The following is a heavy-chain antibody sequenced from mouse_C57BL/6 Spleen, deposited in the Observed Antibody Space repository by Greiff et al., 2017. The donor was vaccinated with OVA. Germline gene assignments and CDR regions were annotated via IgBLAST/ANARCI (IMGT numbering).Heavy chain of an antibody. CDR2: INPSTGGT. D-gene: IGHD3-2*02. J-gene: IGHJ2*01. CDR1: GYSFTGYY. V-gene: IGHV1-42*01. Sequence: EVMLVESGPELVKPGASVKISCKASGYSFTGYYMNWVKQSPEKSLEWIGEINPSTGGTTYNQKFEAKATLTVDKSSSTAYMQLKSLTSEDSAVYYCARKGGSSGYVYYFDYWGQGTTLTVSS. CDR3: ARKGGSSGYVYYFDY.